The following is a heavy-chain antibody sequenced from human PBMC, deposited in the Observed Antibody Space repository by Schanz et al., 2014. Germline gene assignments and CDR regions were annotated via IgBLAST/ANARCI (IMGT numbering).Heavy chain of an antibody. Sequence: QVQLQESGPGLVKPSQTLSLTCTVSGGSIRSGTYYWNWIRQPARKGLEWIGRIYTSGSTNYNPSLKSRVAISRDTPKTQFSLKLTYVTAADTAVYYCAREPLSGYNWFDPWGQGSLVTVSS. D-gene: IGHD6-25*01. CDR1: GGSIRSGTYY. V-gene: IGHV4-61*02. CDR2: IYTSGST. CDR3: AREPLSGYNWFDP. J-gene: IGHJ5*02.